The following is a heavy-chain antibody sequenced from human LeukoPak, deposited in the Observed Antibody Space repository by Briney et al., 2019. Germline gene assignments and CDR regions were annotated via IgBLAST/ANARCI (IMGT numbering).Heavy chain of an antibody. CDR1: GFTFSSYA. CDR2: ISGSDGST. V-gene: IGHV3-23*01. CDR3: AKNLYDFWSGYYWGIDY. D-gene: IGHD3-3*01. Sequence: TGGSLRLSCAASGFTFSSYAMTWVRQAPGKGLEWVSAISGSDGSTYYADSVKGRFTISRDNSKNTLYLQMNSLRAEDTAVYYCAKNLYDFWSGYYWGIDYWGQGTLVTVSS. J-gene: IGHJ4*02.